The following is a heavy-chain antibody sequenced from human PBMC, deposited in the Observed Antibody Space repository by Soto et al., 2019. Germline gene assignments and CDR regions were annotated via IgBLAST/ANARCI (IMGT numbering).Heavy chain of an antibody. D-gene: IGHD3-9*01. CDR2: IYPGDSDT. J-gene: IGHJ6*02. CDR1: GYNFNTYW. CDR3: ARVGGGTYDWYYYYGVDV. Sequence: GESLKISCKGSGYNFNTYWIVWVRQMPGQGLEWMGIIYPGDSDTTYSPSFQGQVTISADKSISTAYLQWSSLKASDTVMYYCARVGGGTYDWYYYYGVDVWGQGTTVTVSS. V-gene: IGHV5-51*01.